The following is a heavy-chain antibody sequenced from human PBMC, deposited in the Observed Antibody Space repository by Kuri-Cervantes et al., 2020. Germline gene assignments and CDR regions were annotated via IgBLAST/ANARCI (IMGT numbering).Heavy chain of an antibody. Sequence: GSLRLSCTVSGGSISSSSYYWSWIRQPPGKGLEWIGYIYYSGSTNYNPSLKSRVTISVDTSKNQFSLKLSSVTAADTAVYYCARGPGYSSGWSYYYYMDVWGKGTTVTVSS. J-gene: IGHJ6*03. CDR3: ARGPGYSSGWSYYYYMDV. V-gene: IGHV4-61*01. D-gene: IGHD6-19*01. CDR2: IYYSGST. CDR1: GGSISSSSYY.